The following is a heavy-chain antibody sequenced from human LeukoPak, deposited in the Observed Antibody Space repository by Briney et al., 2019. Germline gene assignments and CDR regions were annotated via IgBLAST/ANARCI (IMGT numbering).Heavy chain of an antibody. D-gene: IGHD7-27*01. CDR1: GGSISSGGHY. J-gene: IGHJ4*02. V-gene: IGHV4-30-2*01. CDR2: IYHSGST. CDR3: ARGGRTGRVDY. Sequence: SETLSLTCTVSGGSISSGGHYWSWIRQPPGKGLEWIGYIYHSGSTYYNPSLKSRVTISVDRSKNQFSLKLSSVTAADTAVYYCARGGRTGRVDYWGQGTLVTVSS.